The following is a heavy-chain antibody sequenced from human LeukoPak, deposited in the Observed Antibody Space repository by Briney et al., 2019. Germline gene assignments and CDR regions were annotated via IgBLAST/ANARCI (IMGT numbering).Heavy chain of an antibody. CDR1: GGSFSGYY. D-gene: IGHD3-22*01. CDR3: ARESPRNYYDSSGYYRVRYWFDP. Sequence: SETLPLTCAVYGGSFSGYYWSWIRQPPGKGLEWIGGINHSGSTNYNPSLKSRVTISVDTSKNQFSLKLSSVTAADTAVYYCARESPRNYYDSSGYYRVRYWFDPWGQGTVVTVSS. CDR2: INHSGST. V-gene: IGHV4-34*01. J-gene: IGHJ5*02.